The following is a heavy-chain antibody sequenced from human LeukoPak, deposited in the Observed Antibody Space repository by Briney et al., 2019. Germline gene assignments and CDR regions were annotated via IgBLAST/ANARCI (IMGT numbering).Heavy chain of an antibody. Sequence: PSQTLSLTCTVSGGSISSGDYYWTWIRQHPGKGLEWIGYIYNSGTTYYNPSLESRVTISGDTSKNQFSLKLSSVTAADTAMYYCARTACWSYGFDYWGQGTLVTVSS. J-gene: IGHJ4*02. V-gene: IGHV4-31*03. CDR3: ARTACWSYGFDY. CDR2: IYNSGTT. D-gene: IGHD3-16*01. CDR1: GGSISSGDYY.